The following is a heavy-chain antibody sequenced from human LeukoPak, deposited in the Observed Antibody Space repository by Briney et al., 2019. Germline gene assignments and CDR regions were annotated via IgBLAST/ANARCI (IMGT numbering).Heavy chain of an antibody. CDR2: IKQDGSEK. V-gene: IGHV3-7*03. J-gene: IGHJ4*02. CDR1: GFTFSSYW. Sequence: GGSLRLSCVASGFTFSSYWMTWVRQAPGKGLEWVANIKQDGSEKYYVDSVKGRFTISRDNAKNSLYLQMNSLRAEDTAVYYCASYHDILTGYYNGLDWGQGTLVTVSS. CDR3: ASYHDILTGYYNGLD. D-gene: IGHD3-9*01.